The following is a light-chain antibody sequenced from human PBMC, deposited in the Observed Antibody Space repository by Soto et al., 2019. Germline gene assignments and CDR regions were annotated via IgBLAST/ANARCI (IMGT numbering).Light chain of an antibody. J-gene: IGKJ3*01. CDR1: QSVSIN. CDR2: GAS. V-gene: IGKV3-15*01. Sequence: EIVMTQSPATLSVSPVERATLSCRASQSVSINLAWYQQKPGQAPRLLIYGASTRATGIPARFSGSGSGTEFTLTISSLQSEDFAVYYCQQYNNWPFTFGPGTKVDIK. CDR3: QQYNNWPFT.